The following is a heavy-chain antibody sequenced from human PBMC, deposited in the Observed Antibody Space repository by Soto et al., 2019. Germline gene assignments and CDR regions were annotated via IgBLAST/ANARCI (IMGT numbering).Heavy chain of an antibody. CDR1: GGSISSYY. CDR3: ARENXYGSGRYYYYYYYGMDV. D-gene: IGHD3-10*01. CDR2: IYTSGST. J-gene: IGHJ6*02. V-gene: IGHV4-4*07. Sequence: SETLSLTCTVSGGSISSYYWSWIRQPAGKGLEWIGRIYTSGSTNYNPSLKSRVTMSVDTSKNQFSLKLSSVTAADTAVYYCARENXYGSGRYYYYYYYGMDVWGQGTTVTVSS.